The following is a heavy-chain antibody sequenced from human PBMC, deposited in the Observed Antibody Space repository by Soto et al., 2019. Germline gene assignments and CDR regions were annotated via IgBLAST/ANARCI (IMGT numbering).Heavy chain of an antibody. CDR1: GFTFSAFA. V-gene: IGHV3-23*01. CDR2: ITNGGGTT. D-gene: IGHD5-12*01. J-gene: IGHJ4*02. Sequence: GGSLRLSCAASGFTFSAFAMSWVRQAPGKGLEWVSGITNGGGTTTYADSVKGRFTISRDNSKNSLYLQMNSLRAEDTALYYCARNRVYSGYGAVGYWGQGTLVTV. CDR3: ARNRVYSGYGAVGY.